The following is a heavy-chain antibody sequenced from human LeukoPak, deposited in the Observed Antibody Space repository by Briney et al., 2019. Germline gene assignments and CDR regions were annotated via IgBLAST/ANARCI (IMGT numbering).Heavy chain of an antibody. V-gene: IGHV4-4*07. CDR1: GDSISSYY. Sequence: SETLSLTCTVSGDSISSYYWSWIRQHAGKGLEWIGRIYTSVCTNYNPSLKSRVTMSVDTSKNQFSLQLNSVTPEDTAVYYCARELRYFDWNAFDIWGQGTMVTVSS. CDR2: IYTSVCT. D-gene: IGHD3-9*01. CDR3: ARELRYFDWNAFDI. J-gene: IGHJ3*02.